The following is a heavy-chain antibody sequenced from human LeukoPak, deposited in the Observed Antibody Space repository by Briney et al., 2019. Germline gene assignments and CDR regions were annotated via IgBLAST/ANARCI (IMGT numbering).Heavy chain of an antibody. V-gene: IGHV3-74*01. J-gene: IGHJ4*02. CDR1: GFTFSAFW. D-gene: IGHD7-27*01. CDR3: ATDNWGYHS. Sequence: GGSLRLSCAASGFTFSAFWMHWVRQAPGKGLVWVSRINSDDSRTTYADSVKGRLTISRDNAKNTLYLQMNSLKTEDTAVYYCATDNWGYHSWGQGTLVTVSS. CDR2: INSDDSRT.